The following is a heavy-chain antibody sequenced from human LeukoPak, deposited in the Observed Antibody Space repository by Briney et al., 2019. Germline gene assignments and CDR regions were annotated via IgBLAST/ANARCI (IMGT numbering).Heavy chain of an antibody. Sequence: SETLSLTCTVSGGSISSYYWSWIRQPPGKGLEWIGYIYYSGSTNYNPSLKSRVTIPVDTSKNQFSLKLSSVTAADTAVYYCARRPSGWYGEYFDLWGRGTLVTVSS. V-gene: IGHV4-59*01. CDR1: GGSISSYY. D-gene: IGHD6-19*01. CDR3: ARRPSGWYGEYFDL. J-gene: IGHJ2*01. CDR2: IYYSGST.